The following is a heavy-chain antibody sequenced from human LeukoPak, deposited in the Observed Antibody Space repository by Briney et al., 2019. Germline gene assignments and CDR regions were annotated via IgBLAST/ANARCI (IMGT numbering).Heavy chain of an antibody. CDR1: GFTFSSYA. D-gene: IGHD5-12*01. CDR3: AKVLTVDIVATIKGRSYFDY. V-gene: IGHV3-23*01. Sequence: GSLRLSCAASGFTFSSYAMSWVRQAPGKGLEWVSAISGSGGSTYYADSVKGRFTISRDNSKNTLYLQMNSLRAEDTAVYYCAKVLTVDIVATIKGRSYFDYWGQGTLVTVSS. J-gene: IGHJ4*02. CDR2: ISGSGGST.